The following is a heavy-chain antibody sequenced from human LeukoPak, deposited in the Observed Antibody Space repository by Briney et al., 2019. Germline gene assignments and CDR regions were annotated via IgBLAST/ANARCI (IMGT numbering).Heavy chain of an antibody. D-gene: IGHD6-13*01. CDR1: GFTLISYE. CDR2: ITSGGGSI. V-gene: IGHV3-48*03. CDR3: ARALPSSWYYFDY. J-gene: IGHJ4*02. Sequence: GRSLRLSCAASGFTLISYEMNWVRQAPGKGLEWVSYITSGGGSIYYADSVKGRFTISRDNSKNSLFLQMNSLRAEDTAVYYCARALPSSWYYFDYWGQGTLVTVSS.